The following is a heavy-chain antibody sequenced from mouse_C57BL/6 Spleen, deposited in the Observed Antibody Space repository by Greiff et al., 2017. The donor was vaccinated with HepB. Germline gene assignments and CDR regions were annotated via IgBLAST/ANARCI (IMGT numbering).Heavy chain of an antibody. V-gene: IGHV3-6*01. CDR3: ASLWDEGVYAMDY. Sequence: ESGPGLVKPSQSLSLTCSVTGYSITSGYYWNWIRQFPGNKLEWMGYISYDGSNNYNPSLKNRISITRDTSKNQFFLKLNSVTTEDTATYYCASLWDEGVYAMDYWGQGTSVTVSS. CDR1: GYSITSGYY. D-gene: IGHD4-1*01. J-gene: IGHJ4*01. CDR2: ISYDGSN.